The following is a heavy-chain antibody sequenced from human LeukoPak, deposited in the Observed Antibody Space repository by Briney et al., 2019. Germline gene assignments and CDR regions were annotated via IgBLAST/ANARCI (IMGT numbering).Heavy chain of an antibody. CDR1: GFTFSSYS. CDR3: AKVRVPAAIQDDAFDI. CDR2: ISSSSSYI. V-gene: IGHV3-21*04. Sequence: PGGSLRLSCAASGFTFSSYSMNWVRQAPGKGLEWVSCISSSSSYIYYADSVKGRFTISRDNSKNTLYLQMNSLRAEDTAVYYCAKVRVPAAIQDDAFDIWGQGTMVTVSS. J-gene: IGHJ3*02. D-gene: IGHD2-2*02.